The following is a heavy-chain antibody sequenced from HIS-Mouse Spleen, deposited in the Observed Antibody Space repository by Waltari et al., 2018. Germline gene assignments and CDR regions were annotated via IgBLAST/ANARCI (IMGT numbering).Heavy chain of an antibody. CDR1: GFSFGSYG. J-gene: IGHJ4*02. V-gene: IGHV3-30*18. D-gene: IGHD1-26*01. CDR2: ISYDGSNK. CDR3: AKIRVGATDY. Sequence: QVQLVESGGSVVQPGRSLRRSCAGSGFSFGSYGLHWARQAPGKGLEWVAVISYDGSNKYYADSVKGRFTISRDNSKNTLYLQMNSLRAEDTAVYYCAKIRVGATDYWGQGTLVTVSS.